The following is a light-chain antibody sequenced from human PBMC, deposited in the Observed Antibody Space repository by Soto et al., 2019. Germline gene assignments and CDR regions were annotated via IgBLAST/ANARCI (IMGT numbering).Light chain of an antibody. J-gene: IGLJ3*02. CDR1: SFNIGRNA. V-gene: IGLV1-44*01. CDR2: NNN. Sequence: QSVLTQPPSTSGTPGQMVTISCSGSSFNIGRNAVNWYQQVPGTAPKLVMYNNNQWPSGVPDRFSGSKSVTSASLASSGLLSEDEADYYGAVWDDSRNGLVFGGGTKLT. CDR3: AVWDDSRNGLV.